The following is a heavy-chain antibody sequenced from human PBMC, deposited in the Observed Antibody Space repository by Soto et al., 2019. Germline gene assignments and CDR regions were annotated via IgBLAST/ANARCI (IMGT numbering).Heavy chain of an antibody. J-gene: IGHJ4*02. CDR2: ISGSGGST. Sequence: PGGSLRLSCAASGFTFSSYAMSWVRQAPGKGLEWVSAISGSGGSTYYADSVKGRFTISRDNSKNTLYLQMKSLRAEDTGLFYCAKDGDVDIVATIWRYFDYWGQGTLVTVSS. CDR3: AKDGDVDIVATIWRYFDY. V-gene: IGHV3-23*01. D-gene: IGHD5-12*01. CDR1: GFTFSSYA.